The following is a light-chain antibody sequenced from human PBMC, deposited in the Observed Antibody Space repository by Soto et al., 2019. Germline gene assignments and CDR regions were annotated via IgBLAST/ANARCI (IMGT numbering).Light chain of an antibody. Sequence: QSVLTQPPSGSGAPGRRVTISCTGTSSNIGADYDVQWYQQLPGTAPKLLIYGDSNRPSGVPDRFSGSKSGTSASLAITGLQAEDEADYYCQSYDSSLSGSYVFGTGTKVTVL. CDR2: GDS. J-gene: IGLJ1*01. CDR1: SSNIGADYD. V-gene: IGLV1-40*01. CDR3: QSYDSSLSGSYV.